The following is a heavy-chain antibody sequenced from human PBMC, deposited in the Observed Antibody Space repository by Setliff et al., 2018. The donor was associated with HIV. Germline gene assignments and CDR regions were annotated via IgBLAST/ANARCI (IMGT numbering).Heavy chain of an antibody. D-gene: IGHD6-13*01. CDR1: GYTFSTYD. Sequence: WASVKVSCKASGYTFSTYDINWVRQAPGQGLEWMGWMNPSSGNTGYAPKLQGRVTMTRNTSISTAYMELSSLRSDDTAVYYCASSWSRVPYYGMDVWGQGTTVTVSS. CDR3: ASSWSRVPYYGMDV. V-gene: IGHV1-8*02. J-gene: IGHJ6*02. CDR2: MNPSSGNT.